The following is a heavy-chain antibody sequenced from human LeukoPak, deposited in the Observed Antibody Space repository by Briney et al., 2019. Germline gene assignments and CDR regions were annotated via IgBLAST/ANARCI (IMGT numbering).Heavy chain of an antibody. J-gene: IGHJ3*02. V-gene: IGHV4-4*07. CDR1: GGSISSYY. CDR3: ARHPRGYSYGLGFDI. CDR2: IYTSGTT. D-gene: IGHD5-18*01. Sequence: SETLSLTCTVSGGSISSYYWSWIRQPAGKGLEWIGRIYTSGTTHYNPSLKSRVTMSVDTSKNQFSLKLSSVTAADTAVYYCARHPRGYSYGLGFDIWGQGTMVTVSS.